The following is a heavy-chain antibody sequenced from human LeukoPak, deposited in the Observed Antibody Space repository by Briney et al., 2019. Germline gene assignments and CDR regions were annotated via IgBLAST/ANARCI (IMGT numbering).Heavy chain of an antibody. J-gene: IGHJ5*02. CDR2: INHSGST. D-gene: IGHD3-3*01. CDR3: ARVLYRTYYDFWSGYYNNRFDP. Sequence: SETLSLTCAVYGGSFSGYYWSWIRQPPGKGLEWIGEINHSGSTNYNPSLKSRVTISVDTSRNQFSLKLSSVTAADTAVYYCARVLYRTYYDFWSGYYNNRFDPWGQGTLVTVSS. CDR1: GGSFSGYY. V-gene: IGHV4-34*01.